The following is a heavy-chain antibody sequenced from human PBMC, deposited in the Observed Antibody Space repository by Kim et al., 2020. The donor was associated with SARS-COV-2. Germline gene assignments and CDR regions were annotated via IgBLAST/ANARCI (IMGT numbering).Heavy chain of an antibody. Sequence: SETLSLTCSVSGGSIRSYYWSWIRQPPGKGLEWIGDIHYNGSTNYSPSLKSRVTISVDTSKNQFSLNLRSVTAADTAVYYCARTLQSIVAAGAPYYYYGLDIWGQGTTVTVSS. D-gene: IGHD6-13*01. V-gene: IGHV4-59*13. J-gene: IGHJ6*02. CDR1: GGSIRSYY. CDR3: ARTLQSIVAAGAPYYYYGLDI. CDR2: IHYNGST.